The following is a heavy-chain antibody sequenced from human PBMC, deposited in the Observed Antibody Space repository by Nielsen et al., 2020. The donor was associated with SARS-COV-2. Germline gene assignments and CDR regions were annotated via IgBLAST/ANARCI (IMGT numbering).Heavy chain of an antibody. D-gene: IGHD6-13*01. CDR1: GFTFSSYG. Sequence: GGSLRLSCAASGFTFSSYGMHWVRQAPGKGLEWVSGISWNSGSIGYADSVKGRFTISRDNAKNSLYLQMNSLRAEDTALYYCAAAGTNYYYGMDVWGQGTTVTVSS. CDR3: AAAGTNYYYGMDV. CDR2: ISWNSGSI. J-gene: IGHJ6*02. V-gene: IGHV3-9*01.